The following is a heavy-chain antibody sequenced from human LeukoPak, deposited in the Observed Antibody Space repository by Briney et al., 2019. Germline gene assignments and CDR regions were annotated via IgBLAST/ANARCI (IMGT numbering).Heavy chain of an antibody. CDR1: GGSISSYY. Sequence: SETLSLTCTVSGGSISSYYWTWIRQPPGKGLEWIGYIYYSGSTNYNPSLKSRVTISEDTSKNQFSLKLSSVTAADTAVYYCAREFSGTLLDYWGQGTLVTVTS. CDR3: AREFSGTLLDY. V-gene: IGHV4-59*01. D-gene: IGHD1-26*01. CDR2: IYYSGST. J-gene: IGHJ4*02.